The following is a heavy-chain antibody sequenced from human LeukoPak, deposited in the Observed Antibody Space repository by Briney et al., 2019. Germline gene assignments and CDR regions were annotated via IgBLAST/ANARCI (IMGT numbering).Heavy chain of an antibody. CDR3: AKNRGNYGGNGPDY. V-gene: IGHV3-7*01. D-gene: IGHD4-23*01. CDR1: GFTFSSYW. CDR2: IKQDGSEK. J-gene: IGHJ4*02. Sequence: TGGSLRLSCAASGFTFSSYWMSWVRQAPGKGLKWVADIKQDGSEKYYVDSVKGRFTISRDNAKNTLYLQMNSLRAEDTAVFYCAKNRGNYGGNGPDYWGQGTLVTVSS.